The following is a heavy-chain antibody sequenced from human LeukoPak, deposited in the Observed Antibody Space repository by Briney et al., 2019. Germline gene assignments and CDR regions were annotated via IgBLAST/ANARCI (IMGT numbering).Heavy chain of an antibody. J-gene: IGHJ6*02. Sequence: GRSLRLSCVASGFTFDDYAMHWVRQAPGKGLEWVSGINWNSGRIGYGDSVKGRFTISRDNAKNSLYLQMNSLRAEDTAVYYCARDIKVAGHDSYYYYYGMDVWGQGTTVTVSS. CDR1: GFTFDDYA. CDR3: ARDIKVAGHDSYYYYYGMDV. V-gene: IGHV3-9*01. CDR2: INWNSGRI. D-gene: IGHD6-19*01.